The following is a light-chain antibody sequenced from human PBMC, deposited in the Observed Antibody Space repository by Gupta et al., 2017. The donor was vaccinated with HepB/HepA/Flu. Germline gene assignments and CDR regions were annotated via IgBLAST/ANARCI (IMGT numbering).Light chain of an antibody. CDR3: QQYNDWAYT. CDR2: GVS. V-gene: IGKV3D-15*03. J-gene: IGKJ2*01. CDR1: QSLKGN. Sequence: EVVITQSPGTLSVSPGERITLSCRASQSLKGNLAWYQQRPVQAPRLVIFGVSIRAPDIPARFNGSESGTEFTLTISILQSEDFTVYYCQQYNDWAYTFGQGTKMEIK.